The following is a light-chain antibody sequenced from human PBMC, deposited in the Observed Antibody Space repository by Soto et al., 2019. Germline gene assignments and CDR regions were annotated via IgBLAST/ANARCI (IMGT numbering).Light chain of an antibody. Sequence: EIVLTQSPGTLSLSPGERATLSCRASQSVSSSYLAWYQQKPGQAPRLLIYGASSRATGIPVRFSGSGSGTDFTITISRLEPEDFAVYYCQQYGSSLFTFGPGTKVDIK. V-gene: IGKV3-20*01. CDR1: QSVSSSY. CDR2: GAS. J-gene: IGKJ3*01. CDR3: QQYGSSLFT.